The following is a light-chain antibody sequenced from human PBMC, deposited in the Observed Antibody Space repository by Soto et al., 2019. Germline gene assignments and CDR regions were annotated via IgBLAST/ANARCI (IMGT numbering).Light chain of an antibody. J-gene: IGKJ1*01. CDR2: DAS. CDR3: QQYNSYSRT. Sequence: DVQMTQSPSSLSASVGDRVTITYRASQSISSWLAWYQQKPGKAPKXXIYDASSLESGVPSRFSGSGSGTEFTLTISSLQPDDFATYYCQQYNSYSRTFGQGTKVDIK. V-gene: IGKV1-5*01. CDR1: QSISSW.